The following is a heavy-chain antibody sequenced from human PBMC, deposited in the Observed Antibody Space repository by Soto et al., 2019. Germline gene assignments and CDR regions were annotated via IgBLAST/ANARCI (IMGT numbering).Heavy chain of an antibody. V-gene: IGHV1-2*04. J-gene: IGHJ6*02. CDR2: INPNSGGT. Sequence: ASVKVSCKASGYTFTGYYMHWVRQAPGQGLEWMGWINPNSGGTNYAQKFQGWVTMTRDTSISTAYMELSRLRSDDTAVYYCARGDVDIVATIQDYYYGMDVWGQGTTVTVSS. CDR3: ARGDVDIVATIQDYYYGMDV. D-gene: IGHD5-12*01. CDR1: GYTFTGYY.